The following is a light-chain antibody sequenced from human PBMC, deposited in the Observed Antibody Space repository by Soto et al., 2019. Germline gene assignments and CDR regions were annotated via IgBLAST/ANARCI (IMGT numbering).Light chain of an antibody. V-gene: IGKV3-20*01. CDR3: QQYGISRWT. Sequence: EIVLTQSPGILSLSPGERATLSSRASQSISSSYLAWYQQKPGQAPRLLIYGASSRATGIPDRFSGSGSGTDFTLTISRLEPEDFAVYYCQQYGISRWTFGQGTKVEIK. CDR2: GAS. J-gene: IGKJ1*01. CDR1: QSISSSY.